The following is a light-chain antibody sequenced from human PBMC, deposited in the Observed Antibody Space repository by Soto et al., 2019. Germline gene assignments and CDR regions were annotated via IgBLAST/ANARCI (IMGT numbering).Light chain of an antibody. J-gene: IGKJ1*01. CDR2: GIS. Sequence: EIVLTQSPGTLSLSPGERATLACRASQSVSSIYLAWYQQKPGQAPRLLIYGISDRATGIPDRFSGSGSGIDFTLTISRLEPEDFAVYYCQQYGTSPWTFGQGTKVEIK. CDR3: QQYGTSPWT. V-gene: IGKV3-20*01. CDR1: QSVSSIY.